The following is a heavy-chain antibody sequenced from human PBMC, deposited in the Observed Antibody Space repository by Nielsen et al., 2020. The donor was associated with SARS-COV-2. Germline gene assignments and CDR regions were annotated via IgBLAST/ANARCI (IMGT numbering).Heavy chain of an antibody. V-gene: IGHV1-2*04. CDR2: INPNSGGT. CDR3: ARADGGSSWYQPYFDY. D-gene: IGHD6-13*01. CDR1: GYTFTGYY. Sequence: ASVKVSCKASGYTFTGYYMHWVRQAPGQGLEWMGWINPNSGGTNYAQKFQGWVTMTRDTSISTAYMELSRLRSDDTAVYYCARADGGSSWYQPYFDYWGQGTLVTVSS. J-gene: IGHJ4*02.